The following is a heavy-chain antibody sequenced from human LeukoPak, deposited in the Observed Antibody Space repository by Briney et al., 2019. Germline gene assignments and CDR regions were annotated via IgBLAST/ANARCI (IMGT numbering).Heavy chain of an antibody. V-gene: IGHV3-21*01. Sequence: GGSLRLSCAASGFTFSSYSMNWVRQAPGKGLEWVSSISSSSSYIYCADSVKGRFTISRDNAKNSLYLQMNSLRAEDTAVYYCARDPDTHYYDSSGYYQPPAYFQHWGQGTLVTVSS. CDR1: GFTFSSYS. D-gene: IGHD3-22*01. J-gene: IGHJ1*01. CDR3: ARDPDTHYYDSSGYYQPPAYFQH. CDR2: ISSSSSYI.